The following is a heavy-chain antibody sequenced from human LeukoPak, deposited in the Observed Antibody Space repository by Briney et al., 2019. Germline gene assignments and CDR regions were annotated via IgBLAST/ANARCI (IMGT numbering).Heavy chain of an antibody. CDR3: ARFVVRGGVNWFDP. J-gene: IGHJ5*02. CDR2: INHSGST. V-gene: IGHV4-34*01. Sequence: SETLSLTCAVYGGSFSGYYWSWIRQPPGKGLEWIGEINHSGSTNYNPSLKSRVTISVDTSKNQFSLKLSSVTAADTAVYYCARFVVRGGVNWFDPWGQGTLVTVSS. CDR1: GGSFSGYY. D-gene: IGHD3-10*01.